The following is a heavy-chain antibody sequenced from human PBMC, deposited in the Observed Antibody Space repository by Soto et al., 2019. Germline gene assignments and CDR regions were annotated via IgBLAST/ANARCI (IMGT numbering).Heavy chain of an antibody. V-gene: IGHV3-74*01. Sequence: EVQLVESGGGLVQPGGSLRLSCAASGFTFSSYWMHWVRQAPGKGLVWISHINSDGSSTSYADSVKGRLTISRDNAKNTLYLQMNTLRAEDTAVYYCASGSGWYSPDYWGQGTLVTVSS. D-gene: IGHD6-19*01. CDR1: GFTFSSYW. J-gene: IGHJ4*02. CDR3: ASGSGWYSPDY. CDR2: INSDGSST.